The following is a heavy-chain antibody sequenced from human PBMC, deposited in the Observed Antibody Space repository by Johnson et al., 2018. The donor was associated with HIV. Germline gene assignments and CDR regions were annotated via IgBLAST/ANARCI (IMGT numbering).Heavy chain of an antibody. Sequence: QVKLVESGGGVVQPGRSLRLSCAASGFTFSSYGIHWVRQATGKGLEWEAFIWCAGSNKSYAGSVKGRVTLYNDNSNNTLYLQMNSLRAADTAVYYCARRTISMIVVITARLMFLDIWGQGTIVTVSS. CDR3: ARRTISMIVVITARLMFLDI. CDR2: IWCAGSNK. D-gene: IGHD3-22*01. J-gene: IGHJ3*02. V-gene: IGHV3-33*01. CDR1: GFTFSSYG.